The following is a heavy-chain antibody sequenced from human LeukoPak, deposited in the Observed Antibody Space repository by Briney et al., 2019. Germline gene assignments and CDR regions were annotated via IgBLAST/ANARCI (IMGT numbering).Heavy chain of an antibody. V-gene: IGHV4-39*01. CDR3: ASRPLNYYDSSGYYYGPVRY. D-gene: IGHD3-22*01. CDR1: GGSISSSSYY. J-gene: IGHJ4*02. CDR2: IYYSGST. Sequence: PSETLSLTCTVSGGSISSSSYYWGWIRQPPGKGLEWIGSIYYSGSTYYNPSLKSRVTISVDTSKNQFSLKLSSVTAADTAVYYCASRPLNYYDSSGYYYGPVRYWGQGTLVTVSS.